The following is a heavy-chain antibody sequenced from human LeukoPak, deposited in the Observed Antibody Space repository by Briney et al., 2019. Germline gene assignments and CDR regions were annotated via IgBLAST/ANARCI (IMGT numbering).Heavy chain of an antibody. CDR1: GGTFSSYA. CDR2: IIPILGIA. V-gene: IGHV1-69*04. Sequence: GASVKVSCKASGGTFSSYAISWVRQAPGQGLEWMGRIIPILGIANYAQKFQGRVTITADKSTSTAYMELSSLRSEDTAVYYCASGYCSGGSCYFDYWGQGTLVTVSS. D-gene: IGHD2-15*01. CDR3: ASGYCSGGSCYFDY. J-gene: IGHJ4*02.